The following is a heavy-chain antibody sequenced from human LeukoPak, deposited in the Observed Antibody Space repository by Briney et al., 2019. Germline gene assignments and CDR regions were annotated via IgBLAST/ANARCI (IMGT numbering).Heavy chain of an antibody. J-gene: IGHJ5*02. CDR2: IYSSGSA. Sequence: SETLSLTCTVSGGSISSSSYYWGWIRQPPGKGLGWIGDIYSSGSASYNPSLQSRLLISIDTSKNHFSLELSSVTAADTAVYFCAKADLPVRSPYNWFDPWGQGTLVTVSS. V-gene: IGHV4-39*07. CDR3: AKADLPVRSPYNWFDP. CDR1: GGSISSSSYY. D-gene: IGHD3-10*01.